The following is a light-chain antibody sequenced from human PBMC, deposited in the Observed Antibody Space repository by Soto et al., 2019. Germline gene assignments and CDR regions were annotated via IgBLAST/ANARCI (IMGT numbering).Light chain of an antibody. CDR1: QSLRSY. CDR2: DAS. Sequence: EIVLTQSPGTLSLSPGERATLSRRASQSLRSYLAWYQQKPGQAPRLLIYDASNRATGIPARFSGSGSGTDFTLTISSLEPEDFAVYYCQHRSNWPWTFGQGTKVDIK. J-gene: IGKJ1*01. CDR3: QHRSNWPWT. V-gene: IGKV3-11*01.